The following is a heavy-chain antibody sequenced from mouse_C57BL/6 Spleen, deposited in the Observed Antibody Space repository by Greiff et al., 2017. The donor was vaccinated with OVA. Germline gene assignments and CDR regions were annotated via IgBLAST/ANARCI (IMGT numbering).Heavy chain of an antibody. D-gene: IGHD1-1*01. V-gene: IGHV5-6*01. CDR3: ARQGITTVVASPNWYFDV. CDR2: ISSGGSYT. J-gene: IGHJ1*03. CDR1: GFTFSSYG. Sequence: EVQLVESGGDLVKPGGSLKLSCAASGFTFSSYGMSWVRQTPDKRLEWVATISSGGSYTYYPDSVKGRFTISRDNAKNTLYLQMSSLKSEDTAMYYCARQGITTVVASPNWYFDVWGTGTTVTVSS.